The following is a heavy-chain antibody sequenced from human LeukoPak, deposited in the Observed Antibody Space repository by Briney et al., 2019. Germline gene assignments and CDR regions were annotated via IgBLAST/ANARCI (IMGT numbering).Heavy chain of an antibody. D-gene: IGHD6-6*01. V-gene: IGHV4-59*01. Sequence: SETLSLTCTVSGGSISTYYWSWIRQPPGKGLEWIAYIDYRGSTTYNPSLKSRVTISVDTSKNQFSLKLSSVTAADTAVYYCARDRPGYSSSFAFGMYYYYGMDVWGQGTTVTVSS. CDR2: IDYRGST. CDR3: ARDRPGYSSSFAFGMYYYYGMDV. CDR1: GGSISTYY. J-gene: IGHJ6*02.